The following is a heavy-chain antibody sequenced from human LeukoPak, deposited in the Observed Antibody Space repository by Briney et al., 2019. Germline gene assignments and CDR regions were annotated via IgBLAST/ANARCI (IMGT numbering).Heavy chain of an antibody. V-gene: IGHV4-59*01. CDR1: GASIRSYF. CDR2: VYDNDIS. CDR3: ARGLVLATDDAFDI. Sequence: PSETLSLTCSVSGASIRSYFWSWIRQSPGKGLEWIGYVYDNDISNFNPSFESRVTILVDRSKSQFSLKLRSVTAADTAVYYCARGLVLATDDAFDIWGPGTMVTVSS. J-gene: IGHJ3*02. D-gene: IGHD5-12*01.